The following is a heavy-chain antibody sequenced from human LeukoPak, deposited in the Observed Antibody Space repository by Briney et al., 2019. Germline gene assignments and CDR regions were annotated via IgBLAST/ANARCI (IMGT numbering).Heavy chain of an antibody. J-gene: IGHJ4*02. CDR3: ARDRTPRIAAAGKGDY. CDR1: GGIVSNFA. D-gene: IGHD6-13*01. V-gene: IGHV1-69*04. CDR2: IIPILGIA. Sequence: RASVKVSCKASGGIVSNFAISWVRQAPGQGLEWMGRIIPILGIANYAQKFQGRVTITADKSTSTAYMELSSLRSEDTAVYYCARDRTPRIAAAGKGDYWGQGTLVTVSS.